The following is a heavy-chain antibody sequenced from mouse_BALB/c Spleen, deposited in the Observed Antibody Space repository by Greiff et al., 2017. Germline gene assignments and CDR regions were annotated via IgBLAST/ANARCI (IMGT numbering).Heavy chain of an antibody. CDR1: GYNFTSYW. CDR3: ATGDYEGFAY. Sequence: QVQLQQPGAELVKPGTSVKLSCKASGYNFTSYWINWVKLRPGQGLEWIGDIYPGSGSTNYNEKFKSKATLTVDTSSSTAYMQLSSLASEDSALYYCATGDYEGFAYWGQGTLVTVSA. V-gene: IGHV1-55*01. D-gene: IGHD2-4*01. J-gene: IGHJ3*01. CDR2: IYPGSGST.